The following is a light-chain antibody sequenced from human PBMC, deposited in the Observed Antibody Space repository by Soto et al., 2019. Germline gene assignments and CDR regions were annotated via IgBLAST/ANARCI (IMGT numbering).Light chain of an antibody. V-gene: IGKV3-20*01. CDR2: GAS. CDR1: QTVSSSN. J-gene: IGKJ1*01. CDR3: QQFDKSLWT. Sequence: DIMMTQSPGTLSLSPGERATLSCRTSQTVSSSNLAWYQQKPGQAPRLLVYGASSRATGIPDRFSGSRSGTDFTLTISRLEPEDFAVYYCQQFDKSLWTFGQGTKVEIK.